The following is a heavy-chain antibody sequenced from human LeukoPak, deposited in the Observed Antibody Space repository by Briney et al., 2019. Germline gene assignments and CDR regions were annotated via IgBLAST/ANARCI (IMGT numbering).Heavy chain of an antibody. D-gene: IGHD6-13*01. Sequence: GGSLRLSCAASGFSFNTYGMHWVRQGPGKGLEWVAVISYDGSNKWYADSVKGRFTISRDNSKNTLYLQMNSLRPEDTAVYFCASRIAAAGTGDYWGQGTLVTVSS. CDR2: ISYDGSNK. J-gene: IGHJ4*02. CDR1: GFSFNTYG. V-gene: IGHV3-30*03. CDR3: ASRIAAAGTGDY.